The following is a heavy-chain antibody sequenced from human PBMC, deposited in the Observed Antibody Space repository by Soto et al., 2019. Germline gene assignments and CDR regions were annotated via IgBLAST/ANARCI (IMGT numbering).Heavy chain of an antibody. J-gene: IGHJ4*02. CDR3: ARDRGRSTVDY. D-gene: IGHD6-19*01. CDR2: ISAYNGNT. CDR1: CYTFCSYG. Sequence: GASVKVSCKASCYTFCSYGISWVRQAPGQGLEWMGWISAYNGNTNCAQKLQDRVTMTTDTATTTAYMELRSLRSDDTAVYYCARDRGRSTVDYWGQGTLVTVSS. V-gene: IGHV1-18*01.